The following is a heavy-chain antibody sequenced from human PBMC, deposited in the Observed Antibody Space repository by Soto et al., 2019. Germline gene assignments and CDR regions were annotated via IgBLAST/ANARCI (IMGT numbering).Heavy chain of an antibody. V-gene: IGHV4-39*01. Sequence: PSETLSLTCSVSGGSISSSSYYWGWIRQPPGKGLEWIGSIYYSGSIYYNPSLKSRVTISVDTSKNQFSLKLSSVTAAETAVYYCARQSSGWYNWFDPWGRGTLVTVSS. CDR1: GGSISSSSYY. CDR2: IYYSGSI. CDR3: ARQSSGWYNWFDP. D-gene: IGHD6-19*01. J-gene: IGHJ5*02.